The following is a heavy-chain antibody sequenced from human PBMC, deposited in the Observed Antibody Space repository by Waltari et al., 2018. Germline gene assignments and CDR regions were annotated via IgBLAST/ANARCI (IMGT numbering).Heavy chain of an antibody. J-gene: IGHJ3*02. D-gene: IGHD3-22*01. CDR2: INWNGGST. V-gene: IGHV3-20*04. Sequence: EVQLVESGGGVVRPGGALRLSCAASGFTFDDYGMSWVRQAPGKGLEWVSGINWNGGSTGYADSVKGRFTISRDNAKNSLYLQMNSLRAEDTALYYCARAFAYYYDSSGYRDAFDIWGQGTMVTVSS. CDR1: GFTFDDYG. CDR3: ARAFAYYYDSSGYRDAFDI.